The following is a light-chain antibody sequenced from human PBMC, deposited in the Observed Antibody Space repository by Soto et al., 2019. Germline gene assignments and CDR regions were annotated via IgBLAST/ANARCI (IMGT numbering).Light chain of an antibody. V-gene: IGKV1-39*01. Sequence: DIQMTQSPSSLSASVGERVTITCRANQSISSYLNWYQLKPGKAPKLLIYAASTLKRGVPSRFSGSGSGTDFTLTIRSLQLDDFATYSCQQSYRPPYPFGQGTNVDIK. CDR3: QQSYRPPYP. CDR2: AAS. CDR1: QSISSY. J-gene: IGKJ2*01.